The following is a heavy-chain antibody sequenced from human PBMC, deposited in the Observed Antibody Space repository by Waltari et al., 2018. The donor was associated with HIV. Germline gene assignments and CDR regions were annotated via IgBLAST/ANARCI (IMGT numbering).Heavy chain of an antibody. CDR2: MSPNSGNT. J-gene: IGHJ6*02. CDR3: ARARGIAARPIYYYGMDV. CDR1: GYAFATYD. D-gene: IGHD6-6*01. Sequence: QVQLVQSGAEVKKPGASVKVSCKASGYAFATYDVNWVRQATGQGPERMGWMSPNSGNTVYAQEFQGRVTMTRDTSISTVYMELSSLTSEDTAVYYCARARGIAARPIYYYGMDVWGQGTTVTVSS. V-gene: IGHV1-8*01.